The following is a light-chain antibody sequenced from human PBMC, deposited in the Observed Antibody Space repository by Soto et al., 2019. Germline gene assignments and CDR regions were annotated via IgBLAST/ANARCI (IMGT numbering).Light chain of an antibody. CDR2: DAT. CDR3: QQRSDWPRT. CDR1: ESVTSF. V-gene: IGKV3-11*01. J-gene: IGKJ1*01. Sequence: EIVLTQSPATLSLSPGERATLSCRASESVTSFLAWYQQKTGQAPRLLIYDATKKDTGNSTRFSGSGTGTDFTLTISSLEPEDFAVYYCQQRSDWPRTFGQGTKVDIK.